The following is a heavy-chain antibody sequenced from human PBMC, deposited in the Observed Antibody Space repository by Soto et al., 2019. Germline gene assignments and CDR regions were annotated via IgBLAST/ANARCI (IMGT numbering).Heavy chain of an antibody. Sequence: SETLSLTCAVYGGSFSGYYWSWIRQPPGKGLEWIGEINHSGSTNYNPSLKSRVTISVDTSKNQFSLKLSSVTAADTAVYYCARGQYSGYDSAYYYMDVWGKGTTVTVSS. CDR1: GGSFSGYY. CDR3: ARGQYSGYDSAYYYMDV. J-gene: IGHJ6*03. CDR2: INHSGST. D-gene: IGHD5-12*01. V-gene: IGHV4-34*01.